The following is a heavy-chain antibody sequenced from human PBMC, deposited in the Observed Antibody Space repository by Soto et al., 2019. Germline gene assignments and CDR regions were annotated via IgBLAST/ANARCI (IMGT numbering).Heavy chain of an antibody. CDR1: GGSFSGYY. CDR2: INHSGST. J-gene: IGHJ6*02. D-gene: IGHD3-22*01. V-gene: IGHV4-34*01. CDR3: ARGGVTMILRDYYYGMDV. Sequence: EPLSLTCAVYGGSFSGYYWSWIRQPPGKGLEWIGEINHSGSTNYNPSLKSRVTISVDTSKNQFSLKLSSVTAADTAVYYCARGGVTMILRDYYYGMDVWGQGTTVTVSS.